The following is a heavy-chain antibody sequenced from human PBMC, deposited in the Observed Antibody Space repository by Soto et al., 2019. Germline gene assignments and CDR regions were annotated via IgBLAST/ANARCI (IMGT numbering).Heavy chain of an antibody. J-gene: IGHJ5*02. CDR3: AGFKYFHSSDYLLX. CDR2: IYYSGST. D-gene: IGHD3-22*01. V-gene: IGHV4-39*01. CDR1: GGSISSSSYY. Sequence: PSETLSLTCTVSGGSISSSSYYWGWIRQPPGKGLEWIGSIYYSGSTYYNPSLKSRVTISVDTSKNQFSLKLSSVTAADTAVYYCAGFKYFHSSDYLLXWGQGTRVTVSS.